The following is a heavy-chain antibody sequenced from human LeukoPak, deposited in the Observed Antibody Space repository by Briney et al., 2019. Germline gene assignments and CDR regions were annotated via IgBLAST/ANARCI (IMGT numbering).Heavy chain of an antibody. V-gene: IGHV4-34*01. J-gene: IGHJ5*02. Sequence: SETLSLTCAVYGGSFSGYYWSWIRQPPGKGLEWIGEINHSGSTNYNPSLKSRVTISVDTSKNQFSLKLSSVTAADTAVYYCARRVYSSGWKGWFDPWGQGTLVTVSS. CDR3: ARRVYSSGWKGWFDP. CDR1: GGSFSGYY. CDR2: INHSGST. D-gene: IGHD6-19*01.